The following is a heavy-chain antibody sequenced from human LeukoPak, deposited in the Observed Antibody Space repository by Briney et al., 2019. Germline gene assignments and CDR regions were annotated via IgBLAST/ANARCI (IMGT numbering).Heavy chain of an antibody. CDR2: TYYSGST. CDR1: GGSISSYY. Sequence: SETLSLTCTVSGGSISSYYWSWIRQPPGKGLEWIGCTYYSGSTNYNPSLKSRVTISVDTSKNQFSLKLSSVTAADTAVYYCARDEYNWFDPWGQGTLVTVSS. J-gene: IGHJ5*02. CDR3: ARDEYNWFDP. V-gene: IGHV4-59*01.